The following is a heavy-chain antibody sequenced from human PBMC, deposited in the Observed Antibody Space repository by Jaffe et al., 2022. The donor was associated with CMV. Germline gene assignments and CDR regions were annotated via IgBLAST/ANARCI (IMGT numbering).Heavy chain of an antibody. CDR1: GFTFSSYG. CDR3: ARDIIPSSSVILKPPSTIPFDP. CDR2: IWYDGSNK. V-gene: IGHV3-33*01. D-gene: IGHD3-3*01. Sequence: QVQLVESGGGVVQPGRSLRLSCAASGFTFSSYGMHWVRQAPGKGLEWVAVIWYDGSNKYYADSVKGRFTISRDNSKNTLYLQMNSLRAEDTAVYYCARDIIPSSSVILKPPSTIPFDPWGQGTLVTVSS. J-gene: IGHJ5*02.